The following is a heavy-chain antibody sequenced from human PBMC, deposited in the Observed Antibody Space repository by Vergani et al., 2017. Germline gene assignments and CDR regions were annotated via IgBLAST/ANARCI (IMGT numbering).Heavy chain of an antibody. CDR2: ISWNSGSI. CDR1: GFTFDDYA. J-gene: IGHJ4*02. Sequence: EVQLVESGGGLVQPGRSLRLSCAASGFTFDDYAMHWVRQAPGKGLEWVSGISWNSGSIGYADSVKGRFTISRDNAKNSLYLQMNSLRAEDTALYYCAKGSSPRLWFGEFAYWGQGTLVTVSS. V-gene: IGHV3-9*01. CDR3: AKGSSPRLWFGEFAY. D-gene: IGHD3-10*01.